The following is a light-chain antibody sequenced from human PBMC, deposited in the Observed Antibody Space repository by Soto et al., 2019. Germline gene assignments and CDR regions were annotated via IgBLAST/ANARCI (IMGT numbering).Light chain of an antibody. CDR3: QQRSDWPLT. Sequence: EIVLTQSPATLSLSPGESVTLSCRASQSIDTYLAWYQQKPGQAPRLLIYDASNRATGIPARFSGSGSGTDFTLTVSSLEPEDFAVYYCQQRSDWPLTSGGGTKVDI. J-gene: IGKJ4*01. CDR1: QSIDTY. CDR2: DAS. V-gene: IGKV3-11*01.